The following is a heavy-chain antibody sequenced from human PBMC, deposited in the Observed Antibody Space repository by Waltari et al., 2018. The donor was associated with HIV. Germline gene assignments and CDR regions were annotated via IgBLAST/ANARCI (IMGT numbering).Heavy chain of an antibody. Sequence: EVQLLESGGGVVQPGGSLRLSCAASGFTFNKYAMSWVRQTAGKGLEWLSAISVSGIDTNYAESVKGRFTVSRDNSKNTVFLQMNSLRSEDTAVYYCAKDLFYPVVSSVRIDYWGQGTHVTVSS. CDR2: ISVSGIDT. D-gene: IGHD2-15*01. CDR3: AKDLFYPVVSSVRIDY. V-gene: IGHV3-23*01. J-gene: IGHJ4*02. CDR1: GFTFNKYA.